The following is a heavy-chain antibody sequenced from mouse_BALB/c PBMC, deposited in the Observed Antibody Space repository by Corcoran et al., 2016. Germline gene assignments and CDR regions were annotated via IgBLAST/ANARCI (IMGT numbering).Heavy chain of an antibody. J-gene: IGHJ3*01. CDR3: ARSRTGTGTWFAY. CDR2: IDPANGNT. Sequence: EVQLQQSGAELVKPGASVKLSCTASGFNIKDTNMHWVKQRPEQGLEWIGRIDPANGNTKYDPKFQGKATITADTSSNTAYLQLSILTDEDTAVYYCARSRTGTGTWFAYWGQGTLVTVSA. CDR1: GFNIKDTN. D-gene: IGHD4-1*01. V-gene: IGHV14-3*02.